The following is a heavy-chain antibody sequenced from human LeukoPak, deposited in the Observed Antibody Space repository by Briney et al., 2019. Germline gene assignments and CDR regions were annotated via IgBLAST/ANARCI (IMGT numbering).Heavy chain of an antibody. Sequence: SETLSLTCTVSGGSISSYYWSWIRQPPGKGLEWIGYIYYSGSTNYNPSLKSRVTISVDTSKNQFSLKLSSVTAADTAVYYCARQLGDRLLFDYWGQGTLVTVSS. V-gene: IGHV4-59*01. CDR1: GGSISSYY. D-gene: IGHD2-21*01. CDR3: ARQLGDRLLFDY. J-gene: IGHJ4*02. CDR2: IYYSGST.